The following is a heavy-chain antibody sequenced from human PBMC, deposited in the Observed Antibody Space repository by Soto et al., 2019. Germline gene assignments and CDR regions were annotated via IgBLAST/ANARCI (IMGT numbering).Heavy chain of an antibody. D-gene: IGHD3-10*01. CDR1: GFTFSGYG. Sequence: EVQLVESGGGLVQAGGSLRLSCAASGFTFSGYGMHWVRQAAGESLEWVSVIGTSGHAFYAGSVKGRFTITREDAKNSVYLQMHSLGDGATAVYYCARGGGFGEQYSDAFDTWGQETMVTGSS. V-gene: IGHV3-13*01. CDR2: IGTSGHA. CDR3: ARGGGFGEQYSDAFDT. J-gene: IGHJ3*02.